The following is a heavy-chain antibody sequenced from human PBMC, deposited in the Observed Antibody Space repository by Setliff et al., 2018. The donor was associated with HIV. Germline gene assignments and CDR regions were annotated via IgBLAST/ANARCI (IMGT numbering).Heavy chain of an antibody. D-gene: IGHD2-15*01. CDR3: ARGYVMCSVNGCFPGYFDY. CDR1: GFTFSNYY. Sequence: GGSLRLSCTAAGFTFSNYYMHWVRQAPGKGLVWVSHINGDGTNTVYADSVKGRFTISRDNAKSTLYLQMDSLRVDDTAVYYCARGYVMCSVNGCFPGYFDYWGQGAPVTVS. V-gene: IGHV3-74*01. J-gene: IGHJ4*02. CDR2: INGDGTNT.